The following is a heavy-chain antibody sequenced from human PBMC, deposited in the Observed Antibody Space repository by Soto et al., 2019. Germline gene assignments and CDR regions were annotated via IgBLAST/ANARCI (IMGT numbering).Heavy chain of an antibody. D-gene: IGHD3-3*01. CDR1: GVPFSKAL. Sequence: GRARRLTWAASGVPFSKALMSWVRQAPGKGLEWVGRIKSKTDGGTTDYAAPVKGRFTISRDDSKNTLYLQMNSLKTEDTAVYYCTTDLRFQYGMDVPGPGTTVPV. CDR2: IKSKTDGGTT. V-gene: IGHV3-15*01. CDR3: TTDLRFQYGMDV. J-gene: IGHJ6*02.